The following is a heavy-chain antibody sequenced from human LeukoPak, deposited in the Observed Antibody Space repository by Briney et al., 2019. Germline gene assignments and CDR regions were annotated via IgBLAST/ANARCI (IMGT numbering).Heavy chain of an antibody. CDR1: GGSISSSSYY. J-gene: IGHJ4*02. V-gene: IGHV4-39*01. CDR3: AGGVRAFDY. CDR2: IYYSGST. Sequence: SETLSLTCTVSGGSISSSSYYWGWIRQPPGKGLEWIGSIYYSGSTYYKPSLKSRVTISVDTSKNQFSLKLSSVTAADTAVYYCAGGVRAFDYWGQGTLVTVSS. D-gene: IGHD2-8*02.